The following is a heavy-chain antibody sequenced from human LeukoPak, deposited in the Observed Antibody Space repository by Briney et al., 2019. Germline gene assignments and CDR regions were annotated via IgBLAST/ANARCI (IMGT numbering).Heavy chain of an antibody. CDR3: ATTRSAYYDFWSGTNWFDP. CDR1: GGSIRSSYYY. D-gene: IGHD3-3*01. Sequence: SETLSLTCTVSGGSIRSSYYYWGWIRQPPGKGLEWIGSIYDSGSTYYNPSLKSRVTISVDTSKNQFSLKLSSVTAADTAVYYCATTRSAYYDFWSGTNWFDPWGQGTLVTVSS. CDR2: IYDSGST. V-gene: IGHV4-39*07. J-gene: IGHJ5*02.